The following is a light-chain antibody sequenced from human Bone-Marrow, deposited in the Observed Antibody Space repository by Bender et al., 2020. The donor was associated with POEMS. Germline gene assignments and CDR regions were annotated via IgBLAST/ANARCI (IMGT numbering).Light chain of an antibody. CDR2: EGT. Sequence: QSALTQPASVSGSPGQSITMSCTATNSDIGSHTLVSWYQQHPGRAPKLIIYEGTKRPSGVPDRFSGSKSGTSASLAITGLQSDDEAIYFCVAWDASLNGWVFGGGTKLTVL. V-gene: IGLV2-14*02. CDR3: VAWDASLNGWV. J-gene: IGLJ3*02. CDR1: NSDIGSHTL.